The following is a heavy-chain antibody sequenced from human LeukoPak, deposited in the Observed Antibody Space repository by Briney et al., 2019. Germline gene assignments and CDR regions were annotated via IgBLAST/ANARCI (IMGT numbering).Heavy chain of an antibody. CDR2: IYTSGST. D-gene: IGHD2-15*01. J-gene: IGHJ4*02. V-gene: IGHV4-4*07. CDR3: AREPRLEISGRPLDF. Sequence: SETLSLTCTVSGGSISNYFWSWIRQPAGKGLEWIGRIYTSGSTNYSPSLKSRVTMSVDTSKNQFSLNLTSVTAADTAVYYCAREPRLEISGRPLDFWGQGTRVTVSS. CDR1: GGSISNYF.